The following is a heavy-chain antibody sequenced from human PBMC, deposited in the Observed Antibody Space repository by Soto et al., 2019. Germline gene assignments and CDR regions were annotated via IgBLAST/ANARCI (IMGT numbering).Heavy chain of an antibody. Sequence: SSTXSLTGTFAVCSISSYYLSVIRHPPGKGLEWIGYIYYSGSTNYKPSLKSRVTISVDTSKNQFSLKLSSVTAADTAVYYCARASDKAMDPVYGLDVWGHGTTVTV. D-gene: IGHD5-18*01. CDR1: VCSISSYY. CDR2: IYYSGST. CDR3: ARASDKAMDPVYGLDV. V-gene: IGHV4-59*01. J-gene: IGHJ6*01.